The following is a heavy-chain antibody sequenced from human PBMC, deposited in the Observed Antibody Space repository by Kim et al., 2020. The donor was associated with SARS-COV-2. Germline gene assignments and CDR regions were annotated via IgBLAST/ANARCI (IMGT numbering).Heavy chain of an antibody. CDR2: IKSKTDGGTT. CDR1: GFTFSNAW. J-gene: IGHJ6*02. D-gene: IGHD3-10*01. CDR3: TTGVSGSPRFYYYYGMDV. V-gene: IGHV3-15*01. Sequence: GGSLRLSCAASGFTFSNAWMSWVRQAPGKGLEWVGRIKSKTDGGTTDYAAPVKGRFTISRDDSKNTLYLQMNSLKTEDTAVYYCTTGVSGSPRFYYYYGMDVWGQGTTVTVSS.